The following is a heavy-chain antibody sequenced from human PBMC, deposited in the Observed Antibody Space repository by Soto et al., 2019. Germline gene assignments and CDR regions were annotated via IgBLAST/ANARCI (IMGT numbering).Heavy chain of an antibody. D-gene: IGHD3-9*01. CDR3: AKDPPSPLYYIFTGVLFSAFDI. CDR2: ISGSGGST. V-gene: IGHV3-23*01. J-gene: IGHJ3*02. CDR1: GFTFSSYA. Sequence: QSGGSLRLSCAASGFTFSSYAMSWVRQAPGKGLEWVSAISGSGGSTYYADSVKGRFTISRDNSKNTLYLQMNSLRAEDTAVYYCAKDPPSPLYYIFTGVLFSAFDICGQATMVTLSS.